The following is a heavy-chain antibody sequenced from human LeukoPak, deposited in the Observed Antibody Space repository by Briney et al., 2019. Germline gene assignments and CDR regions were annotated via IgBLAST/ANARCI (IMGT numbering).Heavy chain of an antibody. Sequence: GGSLRLSCVASGFTFSSYWMTWVRQAPGKGLEWVANIKEDGSEKSYVASVKGRFTISRDNAKNSLYLQMNSLRAEDTAVYYYARTGRRLDYWGQGTLVTVSS. CDR3: ARTGRRLDY. V-gene: IGHV3-7*05. CDR2: IKEDGSEK. J-gene: IGHJ4*02. CDR1: GFTFSSYW. D-gene: IGHD6-6*01.